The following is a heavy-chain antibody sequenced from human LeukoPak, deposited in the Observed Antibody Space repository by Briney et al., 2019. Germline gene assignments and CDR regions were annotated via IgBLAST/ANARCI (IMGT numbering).Heavy chain of an antibody. CDR3: AELGITMIGGV. CDR1: GFTFSSYE. CDR2: IISSGSTI. J-gene: IGHJ6*04. V-gene: IGHV3-48*03. D-gene: IGHD3-10*02. Sequence: GGSLRLSCAASGFTFSSYEMNGVRQAAGKGGEGVSYIISSGSTIYYADSVKVRFTISSDNAQNSLYLQMNSLRAEDTAVYYCAELGITMIGGVWGKGTTVTLSS.